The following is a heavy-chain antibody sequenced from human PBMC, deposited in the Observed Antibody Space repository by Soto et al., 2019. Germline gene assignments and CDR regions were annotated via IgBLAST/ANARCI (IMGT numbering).Heavy chain of an antibody. CDR2: IYYSGST. D-gene: IGHD3-10*01. J-gene: IGHJ5*02. CDR1: GGSISSGGYY. Sequence: SETLSLTCTVSGGSISSGGYYWSWIRQHPGKGLEWIGYIYYSGSTYYNPSLKSRVIISVDTSKNQFSLRLSSVTASDTAVYYCARHSYFSGSGFWFDPWGQGTLVTVSS. CDR3: ARHSYFSGSGFWFDP. V-gene: IGHV4-31*03.